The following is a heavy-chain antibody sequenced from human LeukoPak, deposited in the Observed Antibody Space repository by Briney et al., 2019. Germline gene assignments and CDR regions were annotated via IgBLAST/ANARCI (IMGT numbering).Heavy chain of an antibody. D-gene: IGHD6-19*01. CDR2: IIPIFGTA. Sequence: ASVKVSCKASGGTFSSYAISWVRQAPGQGLEWMGGIIPIFGTANYAQKFQGRVTITADESTSTAYMELSSLRSEDTAVYYCAREAVAGLGRVDYWGQGTLVTVSS. J-gene: IGHJ4*02. CDR1: GGTFSSYA. V-gene: IGHV1-69*01. CDR3: AREAVAGLGRVDY.